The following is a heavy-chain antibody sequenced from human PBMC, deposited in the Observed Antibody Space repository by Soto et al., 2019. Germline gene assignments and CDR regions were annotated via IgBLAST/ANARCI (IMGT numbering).Heavy chain of an antibody. CDR2: INQDGSEK. V-gene: IGHV3-7*04. J-gene: IGHJ4*02. D-gene: IGHD1-26*01. Sequence: EVHLVESGGGLVQTGGSLRLSCAIFESTVSRDWMNWVRQAPGKGLEWVAHINQDGSEKYYVDSVKGRFTISRENAKRSLYLQMNSPRPADTAMYYCSGGVGDAFWGQGTLVTVSS. CDR3: SGGVGDAF. CDR1: ESTVSRDW.